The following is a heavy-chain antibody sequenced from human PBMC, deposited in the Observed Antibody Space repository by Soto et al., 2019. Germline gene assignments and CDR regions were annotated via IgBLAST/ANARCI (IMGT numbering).Heavy chain of an antibody. Sequence: GGSLRLSCAASGFTFSSYALNWVRQPPGKRLEWVSSISGSGGSRYYAGSLKGRFTISKYNSKSTLYLQLNSLRAEDTALYYCAKDVPASPGGLSIATRRDYMDYWGQGTLVTVSS. J-gene: IGHJ4*02. CDR1: GFTFSSYA. CDR2: ISGSGGSR. D-gene: IGHD6-6*01. CDR3: AKDVPASPGGLSIATRRDYMDY. V-gene: IGHV3-23*01.